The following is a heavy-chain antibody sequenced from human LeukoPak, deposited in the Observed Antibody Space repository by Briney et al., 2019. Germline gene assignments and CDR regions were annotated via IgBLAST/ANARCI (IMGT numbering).Heavy chain of an antibody. D-gene: IGHD5-18*01. CDR2: INPNSGGT. CDR1: GYTFTGYY. J-gene: IGHJ6*03. CDR3: VRRDTAMVTDYYYYMDV. V-gene: IGHV1-2*06. Sequence: ASVKVSCKASGYTFTGYYMHWVRQAPGQGLEWMGRINPNSGGTNYAQQFQGRVTMTRDTTISTAYMERSGLRSDDTAVHYCVRRDTAMVTDYYYYMDVWGKGTTVTVSS.